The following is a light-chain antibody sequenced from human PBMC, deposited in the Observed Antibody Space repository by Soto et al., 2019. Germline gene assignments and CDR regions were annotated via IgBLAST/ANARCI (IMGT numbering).Light chain of an antibody. CDR2: DAS. J-gene: IGKJ1*01. V-gene: IGKV3D-20*02. Sequence: EIVLTQSPGTLSLSPGERATLSCRASQSVSSSYLAWYQQKPGQAPRLLIYDASNRATGIPARFSGSGSGTDFTLTISSLEPEDFAVYYCHQRTRRPPWTFGQGTKVDIK. CDR1: QSVSSSY. CDR3: HQRTRRPPWT.